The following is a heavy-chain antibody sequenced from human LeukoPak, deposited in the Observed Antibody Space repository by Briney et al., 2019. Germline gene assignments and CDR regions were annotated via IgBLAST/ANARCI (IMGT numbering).Heavy chain of an antibody. Sequence: ASVKVSCKTSGYTFTSYYMHWVRQAPGQGLEWMGIINPSGGSTSYAQKFQGRVTMIRDMSTSTVYMELSSLRSEDTAVYYCARERPTSVVITHDAFDIWGQGTMVTVSS. CDR2: INPSGGST. CDR1: GYTFTSYY. J-gene: IGHJ3*02. D-gene: IGHD3-22*01. CDR3: ARERPTSVVITHDAFDI. V-gene: IGHV1-46*01.